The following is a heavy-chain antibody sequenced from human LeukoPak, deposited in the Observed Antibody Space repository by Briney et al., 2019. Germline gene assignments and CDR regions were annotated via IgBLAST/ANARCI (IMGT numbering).Heavy chain of an antibody. CDR2: IYSGGST. CDR3: AKVTDYYYMDV. CDR1: GFTVSSNY. J-gene: IGHJ6*03. Sequence: GGSLRLSCVASGFTVSSNYMNWVRQAPGKGLEWVSVIYSGGSTYYADSVKGRFTISRDNSKNSLYLQMNSLRTEDTGLYYCAKVTDYYYMDVWGKGTTVTVSS. V-gene: IGHV3-53*05. D-gene: IGHD1-20*01.